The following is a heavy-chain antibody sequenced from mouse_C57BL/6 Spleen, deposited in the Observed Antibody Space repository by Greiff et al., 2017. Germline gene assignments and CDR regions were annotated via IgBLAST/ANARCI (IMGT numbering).Heavy chain of an antibody. Sequence: VKLQQSGAELMKPGASVKLSCKATGYTFTGYWIEWVKQRPGHGLEWIGEILPGSGSTNYNEKFKGKATFTADTSSNTAYMQLSSLTTEDSAIYYCASGELLPFAYWGQGTLVTVSA. J-gene: IGHJ3*01. CDR2: ILPGSGST. CDR3: ASGELLPFAY. CDR1: GYTFTGYW. D-gene: IGHD3-3*01. V-gene: IGHV1-9*01.